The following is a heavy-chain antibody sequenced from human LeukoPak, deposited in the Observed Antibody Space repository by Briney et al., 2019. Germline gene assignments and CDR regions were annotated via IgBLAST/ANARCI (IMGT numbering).Heavy chain of an antibody. D-gene: IGHD2-21*02. V-gene: IGHV3-23*01. J-gene: IGHJ5*02. Sequence: GGSLRLSCEASGFTFNTYAIYWVRQAPGKGLEWVSGISGSGGCTYYADSVKGRFTISRDNSKNTVYLQMNSLRAEDTAVYYCAKNACGGDCQNWFDPWGQGTLVTVSS. CDR2: ISGSGGCT. CDR1: GFTFNTYA. CDR3: AKNACGGDCQNWFDP.